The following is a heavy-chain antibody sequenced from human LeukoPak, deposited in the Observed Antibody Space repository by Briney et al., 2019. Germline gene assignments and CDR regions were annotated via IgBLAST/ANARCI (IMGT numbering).Heavy chain of an antibody. V-gene: IGHV4-34*01. CDR2: INHSGST. Sequence: PSETLSLTCAVYGGSFSGYYWSWIRQPPGKGLEWIGEINHSGSTNYNPSLKSRVTISVDTSENQFSLKLSSVTAADTAVYYCARNIYHYYDSSGYYHWGQGTLVTVSS. J-gene: IGHJ4*02. CDR3: ARNIYHYYDSSGYYH. D-gene: IGHD3-22*01. CDR1: GGSFSGYY.